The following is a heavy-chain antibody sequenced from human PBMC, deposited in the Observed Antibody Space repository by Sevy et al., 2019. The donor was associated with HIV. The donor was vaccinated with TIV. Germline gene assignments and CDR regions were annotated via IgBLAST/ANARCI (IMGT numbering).Heavy chain of an antibody. Sequence: SETLSLTCTVSGGSISSSTYYWGWIRQPPGKGLEWIGSFYYSGSTYYYPSLKSRVTISVDTSKNQFSLKLSSVTAADTAVYYCARHSPTAYYDFWSGYYSGAYYYYYGMDVWGQGATVTVSS. J-gene: IGHJ6*02. D-gene: IGHD3-3*01. CDR3: ARHSPTAYYDFWSGYYSGAYYYYYGMDV. CDR2: FYYSGST. CDR1: GGSISSSTYY. V-gene: IGHV4-39*01.